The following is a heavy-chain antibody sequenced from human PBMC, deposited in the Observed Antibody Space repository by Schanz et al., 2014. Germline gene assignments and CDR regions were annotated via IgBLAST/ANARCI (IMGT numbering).Heavy chain of an antibody. CDR2: INQSGTT. CDR1: GGSFSSNY. CDR3: ARGTRERLLLRSGQFAFEI. Sequence: QVQLQQWGAGLLKPSETLSLTCAVYGGSFSSNYWSWIRQPPGKGLEWIGEINQSGTTNYNPSLKSRVTMSEDASKTQVSLKLSSVTAADTAVYYCARGTRERLLLRSGQFAFEIWGQGTMVTVSS. D-gene: IGHD3-10*02. V-gene: IGHV4-34*02. J-gene: IGHJ3*02.